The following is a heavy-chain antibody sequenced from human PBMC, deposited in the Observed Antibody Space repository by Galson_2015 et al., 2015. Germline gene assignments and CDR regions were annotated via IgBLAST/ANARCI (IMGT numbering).Heavy chain of an antibody. CDR2: TNSNSGYT. Sequence: SVKVSCKASGYTFISYDINWVRQATGQGLEWMGWTNSNSGYTGYGQKFQGRVTVTRNTSISTAYMELTSLRSEDTAVYYCARSYSDETSGYYNWGQGTLVTVSS. D-gene: IGHD3-22*01. J-gene: IGHJ4*02. CDR1: GYTFISYD. CDR3: ARSYSDETSGYYN. V-gene: IGHV1-8*01.